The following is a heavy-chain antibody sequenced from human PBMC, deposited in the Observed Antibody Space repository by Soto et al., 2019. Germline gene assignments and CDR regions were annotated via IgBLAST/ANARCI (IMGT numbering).Heavy chain of an antibody. Sequence: EAQILESGGDLVRPGGSLRLSCSVSGFSFSDYAMNWVRQAPGKGLEWVSAVSGRGAGIFYADSVKGRFSISRDNSKNTVYLQMNNMRVEDTAVYYCAKDVFEVLPYYVMDAWGRGTTVSVS. J-gene: IGHJ6*02. D-gene: IGHD3-3*01. CDR3: AKDVFEVLPYYVMDA. CDR1: GFSFSDYA. V-gene: IGHV3-23*01. CDR2: VSGRGAGI.